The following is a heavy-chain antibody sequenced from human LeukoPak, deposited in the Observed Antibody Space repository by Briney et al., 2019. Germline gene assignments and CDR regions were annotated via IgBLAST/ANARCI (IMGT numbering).Heavy chain of an antibody. D-gene: IGHD3-16*02. CDR3: TRGGYVMITFGGVIAPFDY. CDR1: GFTFGDYA. J-gene: IGHJ4*02. CDR2: IRSKAYGGTT. V-gene: IGHV3-49*04. Sequence: GGSLRLSCTASGFTFGDYAMSWVRQAPGKGLEWVGFIRSKAYGGTTEYAASVKGRFTISRDDSKGIAYLQMNSLKTEDTAVYYCTRGGYVMITFGGVIAPFDYWGQGTLVTVSS.